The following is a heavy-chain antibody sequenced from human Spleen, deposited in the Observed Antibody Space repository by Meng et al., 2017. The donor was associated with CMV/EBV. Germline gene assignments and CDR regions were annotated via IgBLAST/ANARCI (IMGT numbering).Heavy chain of an antibody. Sequence: CQASGYPFPRYDIDWVRQPTGQGLEWMGWMNPNSGNPGYAQKFQGRVTMTRNTSISTAYMELSSLRSEDTAVYYCARGRLAVAGTDYWGQGTLVTVSS. CDR1: GYPFPRYD. CDR3: ARGRLAVAGTDY. D-gene: IGHD6-19*01. V-gene: IGHV1-8*01. CDR2: MNPNSGNP. J-gene: IGHJ4*02.